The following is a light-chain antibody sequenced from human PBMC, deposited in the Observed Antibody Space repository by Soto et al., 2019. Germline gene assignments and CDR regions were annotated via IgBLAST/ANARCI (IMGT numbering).Light chain of an antibody. J-gene: IGLJ1*01. Sequence: QSALTQPASVSGSPGQSITISCTGTSSDVGGYNYVSWYQQHPGKAPKLMIYEVSNRPSGVSNRFSGSKSGSTASLTISGLQAEDEADYYCSSYTSSSTLPYVFGTGTKLTVL. CDR3: SSYTSSSTLPYV. CDR1: SSDVGGYNY. CDR2: EVS. V-gene: IGLV2-14*01.